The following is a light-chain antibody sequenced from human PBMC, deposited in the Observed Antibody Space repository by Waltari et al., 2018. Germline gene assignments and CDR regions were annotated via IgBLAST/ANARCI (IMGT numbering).Light chain of an antibody. J-gene: IGKJ1*01. Sequence: IVLPQSPGTLSLSPGERPTLPCRASQSVSMSLAWYQQKPGQAPKLLIYGASTRATGIPDRFTGSGSGTDFSLTISSLEPEDFAIYFCQHYVRLPATFGQGTKVEIK. CDR1: QSVSMS. CDR3: QHYVRLPAT. CDR2: GAS. V-gene: IGKV3-20*01.